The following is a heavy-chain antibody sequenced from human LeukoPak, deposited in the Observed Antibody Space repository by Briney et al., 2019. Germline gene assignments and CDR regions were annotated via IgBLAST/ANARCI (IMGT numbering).Heavy chain of an antibody. CDR2: VYRGEDT. J-gene: IGHJ4*02. Sequence: SGTLSLSCAVSGGSISSSDWWSWVRQPPGRGLEWIGYVYRGEDTNYNPSLKSRVTLSLDKSKNQFSLNLSSVTAADTAVYYCARDPHCISTNCPFDYWGQGSLVIVSS. CDR1: GGSISSSDW. D-gene: IGHD2-2*01. CDR3: ARDPHCISTNCPFDY. V-gene: IGHV4-4*02.